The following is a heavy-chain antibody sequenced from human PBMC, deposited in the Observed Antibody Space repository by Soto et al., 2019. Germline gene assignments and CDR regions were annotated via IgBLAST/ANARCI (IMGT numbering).Heavy chain of an antibody. CDR3: ARGSSIAGLYYGMDV. J-gene: IGHJ6*02. Sequence: QVQLQELGPGLVKPSQTLSLTCTVSGGSISSGGYYWTWIRQHPGKGLEWIGYNYYSGITYYNPSLKSRFTISLDTSKNQFSLKLSSVTAADTAVYYCARGSSIAGLYYGMDVWGQGTTVTVSS. D-gene: IGHD6-6*01. CDR2: NYYSGIT. V-gene: IGHV4-31*03. CDR1: GGSISSGGYY.